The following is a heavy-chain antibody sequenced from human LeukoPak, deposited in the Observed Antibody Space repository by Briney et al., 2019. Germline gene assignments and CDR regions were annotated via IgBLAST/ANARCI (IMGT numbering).Heavy chain of an antibody. CDR1: GYTFTSYG. Sequence: ASVKVSCKASGYTFTSYGISWVRQAPGQVLEWMGWISAYNGNTNYAQKLQGRVTMTTDTSTSTAYMELRSLRSDDTAVYYCASGAAAGTLYYYGMDVWGQGTTVTVSS. CDR3: ASGAAAGTLYYYGMDV. V-gene: IGHV1-18*01. J-gene: IGHJ6*02. D-gene: IGHD6-13*01. CDR2: ISAYNGNT.